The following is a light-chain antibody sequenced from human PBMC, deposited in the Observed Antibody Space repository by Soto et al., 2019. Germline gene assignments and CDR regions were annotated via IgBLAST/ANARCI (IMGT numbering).Light chain of an antibody. CDR3: TSYSSSSTFYV. CDR2: QVT. CDR1: SSDIGGYYY. Sequence: QSVLTQPASVSGSPGQSITISCTGTSSDIGGYYYVSWYQHHPGKAPKLIIYQVTNRPSGVSHRFSGSKSDNTASLTISGLQAEDEADYYCTSYSSSSTFYVFGTGTKVTVL. V-gene: IGLV2-14*01. J-gene: IGLJ1*01.